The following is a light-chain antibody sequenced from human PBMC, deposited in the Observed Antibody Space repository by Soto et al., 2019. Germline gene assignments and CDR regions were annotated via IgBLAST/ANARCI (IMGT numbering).Light chain of an antibody. Sequence: QSVLTQPPSASGTPGQGVTISCSGSTSNIGSNYVYWYQQLPGTAPKLLIYRNNQRPSGVPDRFSGSKSGTSATLGIAGLQTGDAADYYCATWDSSLSAWLFGGGTKLTVL. V-gene: IGLV1-47*01. CDR1: TSNIGSNY. CDR3: ATWDSSLSAWL. CDR2: RNN. J-gene: IGLJ3*02.